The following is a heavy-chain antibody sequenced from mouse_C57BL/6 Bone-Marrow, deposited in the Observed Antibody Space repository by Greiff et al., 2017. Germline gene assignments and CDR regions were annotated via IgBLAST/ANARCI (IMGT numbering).Heavy chain of an antibody. CDR3: ARRRISAWFAY. J-gene: IGHJ3*01. Sequence: VKLQQPGAELVKPGASVKLSCKASGYTFTSYWMHWVKQRPGQGLEWIGMIHPNSGSTNYNEKFKSKATLTVDKSSSTAYMQLSSLTSEDSAVYYCARRRISAWFAYWGQGTLVTVSA. CDR1: GYTFTSYW. V-gene: IGHV1-64*01. CDR2: IHPNSGST. D-gene: IGHD2-4*01.